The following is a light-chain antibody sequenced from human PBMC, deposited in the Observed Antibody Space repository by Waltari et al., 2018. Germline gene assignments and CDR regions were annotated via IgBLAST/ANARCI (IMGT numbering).Light chain of an antibody. Sequence: QSVLTQPPSASGTPGKRVTISCSGSTSNIGTNVVNWYQQFPGKAPKLLSYRSDQRPSGVPDRFSGSKSGTSASLAISGLQSEDEADYYCAAWDDSLHGHWVFGGGTKVTVL. J-gene: IGLJ3*02. CDR1: TSNIGTNV. CDR3: AAWDDSLHGHWV. CDR2: RSD. V-gene: IGLV1-44*01.